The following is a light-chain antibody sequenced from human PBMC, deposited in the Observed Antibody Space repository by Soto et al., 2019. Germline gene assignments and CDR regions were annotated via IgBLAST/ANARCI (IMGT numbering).Light chain of an antibody. CDR1: SSDVGSYNL. Sequence: QSALTQPASVSGSPGQSITISCTGTSSDVGSYNLVSWYQQHPGKAPKFMIYDVTKRASGVSNRFSGSKSGNTASLTISGPQADSVADYYCCSYAGSSTVVFGGGTKLTVL. J-gene: IGLJ2*01. CDR3: CSYAGSSTVV. CDR2: DVT. V-gene: IGLV2-23*02.